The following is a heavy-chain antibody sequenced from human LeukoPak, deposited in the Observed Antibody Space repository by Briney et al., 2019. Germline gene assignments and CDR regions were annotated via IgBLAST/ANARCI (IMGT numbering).Heavy chain of an antibody. CDR1: GFTFSSYS. Sequence: PGGSLRVSCAASGFTFSSYSMNWVRQAPGKGLEWVSSISSSSSYIYYADSVKGRFTISRDNAKNSLYLQMNSLRAEDTAVYYCARDSHRYYYDSSAYYGPLWGQGTLVTVSS. CDR2: ISSSSSYI. CDR3: ARDSHRYYYDSSAYYGPL. D-gene: IGHD3-22*01. V-gene: IGHV3-21*01. J-gene: IGHJ4*02.